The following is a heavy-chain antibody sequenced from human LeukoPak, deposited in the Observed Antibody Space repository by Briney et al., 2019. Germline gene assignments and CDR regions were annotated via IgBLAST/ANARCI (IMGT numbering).Heavy chain of an antibody. Sequence: GGSLRLSCVASGFTFSSYSMNWVRQAPGKGLEWVSFISSSSSYIYYADSVKGRFTISRDSAKNSLYLQMNSLRAEDTAVYYCAKAGGGFSLNYWGQGTLVTVSS. CDR3: AKAGGGFSLNY. CDR1: GFTFSSYS. CDR2: ISSSSSYI. D-gene: IGHD3-16*01. J-gene: IGHJ4*02. V-gene: IGHV3-21*01.